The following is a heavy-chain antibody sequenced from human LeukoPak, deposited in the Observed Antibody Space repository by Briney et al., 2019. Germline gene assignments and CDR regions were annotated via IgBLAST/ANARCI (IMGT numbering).Heavy chain of an antibody. CDR3: ARDRRGGYCSSTSCYSVLDY. CDR2: ISGSGGST. J-gene: IGHJ4*02. Sequence: PGGSLRLSCAASGFTFSSYAMSWVRQAPGKGLEWVSAISGSGGSTYYADSVKGRFTISRDNSKNTLYLQMNSLRAEDTAVYYCARDRRGGYCSSTSCYSVLDYWGQGTLVTVSS. V-gene: IGHV3-23*01. CDR1: GFTFSSYA. D-gene: IGHD2-2*03.